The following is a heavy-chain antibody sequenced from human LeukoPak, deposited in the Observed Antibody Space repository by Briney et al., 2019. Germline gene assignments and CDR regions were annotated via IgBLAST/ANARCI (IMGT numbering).Heavy chain of an antibody. D-gene: IGHD3-22*01. Sequence: PGGSLRLSCAASGFTFSSYSINWVRQAPGQGLEWVSSISSSSSYIYYADSVKGRFSISRDNAKNSLYLQMNSLRAEDTAVYYCARYDSSGYYINYFDYWGQGTLVTVSS. CDR2: ISSSSSYI. CDR1: GFTFSSYS. CDR3: ARYDSSGYYINYFDY. V-gene: IGHV3-21*01. J-gene: IGHJ4*02.